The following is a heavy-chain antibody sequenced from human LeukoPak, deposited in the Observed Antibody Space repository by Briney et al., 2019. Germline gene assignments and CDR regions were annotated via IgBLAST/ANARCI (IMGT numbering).Heavy chain of an antibody. V-gene: IGHV3-23*01. Sequence: GGSLRLSCAASGFTFSNYAMSWVRQAPGKGLEWVSGISSNGASTYYRDSMKGRFTISSDNSKNTVYLQMNSLRAEDAAVYYCARRALGSYYGYYFDYWGQGTLVTVSS. D-gene: IGHD1-26*01. J-gene: IGHJ4*02. CDR3: ARRALGSYYGYYFDY. CDR2: ISSNGAST. CDR1: GFTFSNYA.